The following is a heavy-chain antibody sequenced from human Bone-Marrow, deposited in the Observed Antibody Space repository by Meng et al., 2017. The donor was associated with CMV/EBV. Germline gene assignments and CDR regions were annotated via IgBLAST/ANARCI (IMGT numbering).Heavy chain of an antibody. J-gene: IGHJ4*02. Sequence: GGSLRLSCAAYGGSFSDYYWSWIRQSPGKGLEWVAKIKQDGSEKQCIDSVKGRHTVSRDNAKNSLYLQMNSLRAEDTAVYYCARDYALGYCSSTSCYARYYFDYWGQGTLVTVSS. CDR3: ARDYALGYCSSTSCYARYYFDY. CDR1: GGSFSDYY. V-gene: IGHV3-7*01. CDR2: IKQDGSEK. D-gene: IGHD2-2*01.